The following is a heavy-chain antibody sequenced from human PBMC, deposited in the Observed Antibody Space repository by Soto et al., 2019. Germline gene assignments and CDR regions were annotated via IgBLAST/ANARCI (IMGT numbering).Heavy chain of an antibody. CDR3: ARALGGYSYGYDAFDI. CDR2: ISSSSYI. CDR1: GFTFSSYS. J-gene: IGHJ3*02. D-gene: IGHD5-18*01. Sequence: GGSLRLSCAASGFTFSSYSMNWVRQAPGKGLEWVSSISSSSYIYYADSVKGRFTISRDNAKNSLYLQMNSLRAEDTAVYYCARALGGYSYGYDAFDIWGQGTMVTVSS. V-gene: IGHV3-21*01.